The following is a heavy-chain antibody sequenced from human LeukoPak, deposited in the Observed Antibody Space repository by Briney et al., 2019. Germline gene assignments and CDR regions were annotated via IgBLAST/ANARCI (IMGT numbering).Heavy chain of an antibody. J-gene: IGHJ5*02. CDR3: ARADFIDAGPYLIGP. D-gene: IGHD3-3*01. CDR1: GYTFTDYY. V-gene: IGHV1-2*02. Sequence: ASVKVSCKTSGYTFTDYYIHWVRQAPGQGLEWMGWIDTKTGRTSSARKFQGRVTMTRDPSITTVYMDMAWLTSDDTAIYFCARADFIDAGPYLIGPWGQGTLVTVSS. CDR2: IDTKTGRT.